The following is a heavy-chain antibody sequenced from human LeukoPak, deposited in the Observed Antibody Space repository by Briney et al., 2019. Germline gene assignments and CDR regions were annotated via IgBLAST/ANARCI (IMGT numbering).Heavy chain of an antibody. J-gene: IGHJ4*02. CDR1: GFTVGSND. V-gene: IGHV3-66*04. CDR2: IYSGGST. Sequence: QPGGSLRLSCAASGFTVGSNDMGWVRQAPGKGLEWVSVIYSGGSTHYTDSVKGRFSISRDNSKNTVSLQMNSLRAEDTAVYYCARRTVPGRPGYWGQGTLVTVSS. D-gene: IGHD6-6*01. CDR3: ARRTVPGRPGY.